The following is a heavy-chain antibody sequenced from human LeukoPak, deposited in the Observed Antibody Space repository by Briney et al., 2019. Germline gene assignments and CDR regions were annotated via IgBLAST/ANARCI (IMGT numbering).Heavy chain of an antibody. Sequence: PSETLSLTCIVSGGSISNYYWSWIRQPPGKGLEWIGEINHSGSTNYNPSLKSRVTISVDTSKNQFSLKLSSVTAADTAVYYCARNRQGPWGQGTLVTVSS. V-gene: IGHV4-34*01. CDR3: ARNRQGP. CDR2: INHSGST. D-gene: IGHD1-14*01. J-gene: IGHJ5*02. CDR1: GGSISNYY.